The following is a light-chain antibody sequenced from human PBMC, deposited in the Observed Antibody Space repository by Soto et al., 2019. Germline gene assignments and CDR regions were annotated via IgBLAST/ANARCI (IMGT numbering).Light chain of an antibody. CDR1: SSDVGGYNY. Sequence: QSALTQPASVSGSPGQSITISCTGTSSDVGGYNYVSWYQQHPGKAPKLMIYDVSHRPSGVSNRFSGSKSGNTASLTISGLQAEDEADYFGSSYTSSSTLGVFGGGTKLTVL. J-gene: IGLJ3*02. CDR3: SSYTSSSTLGV. CDR2: DVS. V-gene: IGLV2-14*01.